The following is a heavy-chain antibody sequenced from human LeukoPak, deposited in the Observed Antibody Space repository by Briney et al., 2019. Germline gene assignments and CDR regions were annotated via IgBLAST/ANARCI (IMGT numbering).Heavy chain of an antibody. CDR3: ARMVTIFGVVIGGPYYYYYMDV. V-gene: IGHV4-59*08. J-gene: IGHJ6*03. CDR1: GGSISSYY. Sequence: SETLSLTCTVSGGSISSYYWSWIRQPPGKGLEWIGYIYYSGSTNYNPSLKNRVTISVDTSKNQFSLKLSSVTAADTAVYYCARMVTIFGVVIGGPYYYYYMDVWGKGTTVTVSS. CDR2: IYYSGST. D-gene: IGHD3-3*01.